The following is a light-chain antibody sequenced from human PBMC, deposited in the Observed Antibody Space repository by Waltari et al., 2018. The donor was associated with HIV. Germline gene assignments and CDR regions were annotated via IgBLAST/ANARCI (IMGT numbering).Light chain of an antibody. CDR3: QQCDSLPFA. V-gene: IGKV1-33*01. J-gene: IGKJ3*01. CDR2: DTS. Sequence: DIQMTQSPYSLSASVGDRITITSQASQDISDCLNWFQQRPGKAPHLLIYDTSNLETGVPSRFSGSGSGTYFTLTISSLQPEDFATYFCQQCDSLPFAFGPGTKVDFK. CDR1: QDISDC.